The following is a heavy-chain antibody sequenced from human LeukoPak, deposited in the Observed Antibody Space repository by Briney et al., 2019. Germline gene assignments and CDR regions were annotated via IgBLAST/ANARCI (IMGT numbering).Heavy chain of an antibody. V-gene: IGHV3-30*02. CDR3: AKEGDYPILTYDS. J-gene: IGHJ5*01. Sequence: PGGSLRLSCAASGFTFSSYGRHWVRQAPGKGLEWVAFIRYDGSNKYYADSVKGRFTISRDNSKNTLYPQMNSLRAEDTAVYYCAKEGDYPILTYDSWGQGALVTVSS. CDR1: GFTFSSYG. D-gene: IGHD2-21*01. CDR2: IRYDGSNK.